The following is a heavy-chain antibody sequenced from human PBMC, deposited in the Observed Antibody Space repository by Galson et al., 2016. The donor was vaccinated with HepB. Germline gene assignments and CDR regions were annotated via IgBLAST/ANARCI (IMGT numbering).Heavy chain of an antibody. V-gene: IGHV3-74*01. D-gene: IGHD2-21*01. J-gene: IGHJ3*01. CDR2: ISSDRRSI. CDR3: ARDVSDSSQKVVLPNDAFDL. Sequence: SLRLSCAASGFSFSNYWIHWVRQAPGKGLVWVSRISSDRRSISYADSVKGRFTISRDNAKNTLFLQLNSLRAEDTAVYYCARDVSDSSQKVVLPNDAFDLWGQGTLVIVSS. CDR1: GFSFSNYW.